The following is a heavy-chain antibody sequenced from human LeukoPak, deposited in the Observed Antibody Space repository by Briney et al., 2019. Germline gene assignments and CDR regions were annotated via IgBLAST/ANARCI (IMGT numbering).Heavy chain of an antibody. D-gene: IGHD1-26*01. V-gene: IGHV4-4*07. J-gene: IGHJ4*02. CDR2: IYTSGSN. Sequence: PSETLSLTCTVSGGPISSYYWSWIRQPAGKGLEWIGRIYTSGSNNYNASLKSRVSMSVDTSKNQFSLKLSSVTAADTAVFYCARENSGSYREFDYWGQGTLVTVSS. CDR1: GGPISSYY. CDR3: ARENSGSYREFDY.